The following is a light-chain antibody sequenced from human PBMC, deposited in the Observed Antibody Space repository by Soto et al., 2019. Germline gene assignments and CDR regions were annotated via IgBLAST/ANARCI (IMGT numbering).Light chain of an antibody. J-gene: IGLJ3*02. Sequence: QSALTQPASVSGSPGQSITISCTGTSSDIDGYNYVSWYQQLPGKAPKLIIYEVSSRPSGVSNRFSGSKSGNTASLTISGLQADDEADYSCSSYTRSNTLVFGGGTQLTVL. CDR1: SSDIDGYNY. V-gene: IGLV2-14*01. CDR2: EVS. CDR3: SSYTRSNTLV.